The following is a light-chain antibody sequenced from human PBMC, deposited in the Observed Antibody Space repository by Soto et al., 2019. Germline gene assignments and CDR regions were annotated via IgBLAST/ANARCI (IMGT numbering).Light chain of an antibody. CDR1: SSDVGGYNY. CDR2: EVS. CDR3: SSYAGSNHLG. J-gene: IGLJ2*01. V-gene: IGLV2-8*01. Sequence: QSALTQPPSASGSPGQSVTISCTGTSSDVGGYNYVSWYQQHPGRAPKLMIYEVSARPSGVPDPFSGSKSGNTASLTVSGLQAEDEADYYCSSYAGSNHLGFGGGTKLTVL.